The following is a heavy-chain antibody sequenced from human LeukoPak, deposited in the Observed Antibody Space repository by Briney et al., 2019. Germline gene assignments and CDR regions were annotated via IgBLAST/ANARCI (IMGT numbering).Heavy chain of an antibody. Sequence: SETLSLTCTVSGDSISRKYWAWIRQPPGKGLESIGYIYYRGNTNYNPSLTSRVTIAVDTSKNQFSLKLKSVTAADSAMYYCAREDPDSAKVDYWGQGTLVAVSS. D-gene: IGHD2-15*01. V-gene: IGHV4-59*01. CDR2: IYYRGNT. CDR3: AREDPDSAKVDY. J-gene: IGHJ4*02. CDR1: GDSISRKY.